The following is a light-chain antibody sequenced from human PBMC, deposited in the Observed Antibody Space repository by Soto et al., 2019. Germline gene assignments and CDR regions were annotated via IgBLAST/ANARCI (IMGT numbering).Light chain of an antibody. CDR2: GTS. CDR3: QQYNNWPLA. V-gene: IGKV3-15*01. Sequence: EIVMTQSPATLSVSPGERANLSCRASQSIGSNLAWYQQKPGQAPRLIIYGTSTRATGIPASFSGSGSGTEFTLTISSLQYEDFAVYYCQQYNNWPLAFGQGTKLEIK. CDR1: QSIGSN. J-gene: IGKJ2*01.